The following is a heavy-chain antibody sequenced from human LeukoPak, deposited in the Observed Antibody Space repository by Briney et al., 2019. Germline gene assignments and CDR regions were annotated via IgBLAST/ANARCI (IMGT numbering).Heavy chain of an antibody. CDR2: ISWNSGSI. Sequence: GGSLRLSCAASGFTFDDYAMHWVRQAPGKGLEWVSGISWNSGSIGYADSVKGRFTISRDNAKNSLYLQMNSLRAEDTALYCCAKGGGPGGYYYYYYMDVWGKGTTVTISS. CDR1: GFTFDDYA. V-gene: IGHV3-9*01. CDR3: AKGGGPGGYYYYYYMDV. D-gene: IGHD3-16*01. J-gene: IGHJ6*03.